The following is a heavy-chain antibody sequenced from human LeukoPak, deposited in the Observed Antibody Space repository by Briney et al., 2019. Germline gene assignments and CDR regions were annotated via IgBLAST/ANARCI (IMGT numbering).Heavy chain of an antibody. V-gene: IGHV1-2*02. CDR2: INPNSGGT. D-gene: IGHD2-15*01. CDR3: AREHVGRGYCSGGSCYEFYY. Sequence: GASVKVSCKASGYTFTGYYMHWVRQAPGQGLEWMGWINPNSGGTNYAQKFQGRVTMTRDTSISTAYMELSRLRSDDTAVYYCAREHVGRGYCSGGSCYEFYYWGQGTLVTVSS. CDR1: GYTFTGYY. J-gene: IGHJ4*02.